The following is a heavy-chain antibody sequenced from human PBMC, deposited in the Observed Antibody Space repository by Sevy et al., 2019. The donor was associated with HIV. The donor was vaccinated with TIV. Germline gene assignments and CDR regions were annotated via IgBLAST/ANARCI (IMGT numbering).Heavy chain of an antibody. J-gene: IGHJ6*03. CDR3: ARTVVRGVIAPYYYMDV. CDR2: IYTSGST. Sequence: SETLSLTCTVSGGSISSYYWSWIRQPAGKGLEWIGRIYTSGSTNYNPSLKSRVTMSVDTSKNQFSLKLGSVTAADTAVYYCARTVVRGVIAPYYYMDVWGKGTTVTVSS. V-gene: IGHV4-4*07. D-gene: IGHD3-10*01. CDR1: GGSISSYY.